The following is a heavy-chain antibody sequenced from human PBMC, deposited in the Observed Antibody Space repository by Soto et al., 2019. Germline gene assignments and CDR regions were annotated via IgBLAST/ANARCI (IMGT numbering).Heavy chain of an antibody. CDR1: GFTFSSYG. V-gene: IGHV3-30*18. CDR3: AKLGVGYYDSSGYYDYYYGMDV. Sequence: QVQLVDSGGGVVQPGRSLRLSCAASGFTFSSYGMHWVRQAPGKGLEWVAVISYDGSNKYYADSVKGRFTISRDNSKKTLYLQMNSLRAEDTAVYYCAKLGVGYYDSSGYYDYYYGMDVWGQGTTVTVSS. J-gene: IGHJ6*02. CDR2: ISYDGSNK. D-gene: IGHD3-22*01.